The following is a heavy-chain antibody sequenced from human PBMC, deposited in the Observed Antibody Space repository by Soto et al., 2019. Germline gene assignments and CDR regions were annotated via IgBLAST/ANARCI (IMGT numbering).Heavy chain of an antibody. D-gene: IGHD3-10*01. J-gene: IGHJ4*02. CDR3: ANSDRGGSGNSNF. V-gene: IGHV3-23*01. CDR2: ISGSGDRT. Sequence: EVQLLESGGGLVQPGGSLRLSCAASGFAFNTYAMDWVRQAPGKGLEWVSSISGSGDRTYYADSVKGRFTISRDNSENTLYLDMNSLRAEDTDVYYCANSDRGGSGNSNFWGQGTLVTVAS. CDR1: GFAFNTYA.